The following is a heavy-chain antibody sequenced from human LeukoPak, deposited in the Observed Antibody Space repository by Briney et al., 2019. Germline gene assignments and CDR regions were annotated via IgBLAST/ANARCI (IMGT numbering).Heavy chain of an antibody. V-gene: IGHV3-74*01. D-gene: IGHD7-27*01. J-gene: IGHJ3*02. CDR3: ARTNWGAFDI. Sequence: GGSLRLSCAASGFTVSSNYMSWVRQAPGKGLVWVSRINSDGSSTSYADSVKGRFTISRDNAKNTMYLQMNSLRAEDTAVYHCARTNWGAFDIWGQGTMVTVSS. CDR1: GFTVSSNY. CDR2: INSDGSST.